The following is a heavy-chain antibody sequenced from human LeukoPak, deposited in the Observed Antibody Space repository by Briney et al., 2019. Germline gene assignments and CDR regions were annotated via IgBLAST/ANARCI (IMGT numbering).Heavy chain of an antibody. J-gene: IGHJ4*02. CDR2: IYTSGKY. D-gene: IGHD5-12*01. CDR3: ARDRYSGYGATGY. V-gene: IGHV4-61*02. CDR1: GGSISSVIHY. Sequence: PSETLSLTCTVSGGSISSVIHYWSWIRQPAGKGLEWIGRIYTSGKYNYNPSLKSRVTISVDTSKNQFSLKLSSVTAADTAVYYCARDRYSGYGATGYWGQGTLVTVSS.